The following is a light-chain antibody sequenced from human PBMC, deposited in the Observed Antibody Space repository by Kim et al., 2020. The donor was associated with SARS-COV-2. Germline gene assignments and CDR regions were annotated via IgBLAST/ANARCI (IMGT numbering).Light chain of an antibody. Sequence: GQSVTIFCTGTSSDVGGYDYVSWYQQHPGEVPKLMIYDVNRRPSGVPDRFSGSKSGNAASLTISGLQAEDEADYYCCSYAGRYSAVFGGGTQLTVL. V-gene: IGLV2-11*01. J-gene: IGLJ2*01. CDR2: DVN. CDR3: CSYAGRYSAV. CDR1: SSDVGGYDY.